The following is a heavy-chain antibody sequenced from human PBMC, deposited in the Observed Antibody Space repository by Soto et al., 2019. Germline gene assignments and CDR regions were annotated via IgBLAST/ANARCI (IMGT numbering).Heavy chain of an antibody. J-gene: IGHJ4*02. CDR2: LDYEEGER. V-gene: IGHV1-24*01. CDR1: GNTLSGLP. Sequence: GASVKVSCKVSGNTLSGLPMHWVRQAPGKGLEWMGSLDYEEGERNFAHRFQGRVTVTEDTSTDTAYMDLSSLKSEDTAVYYCAAGVTTFDYWGRGTLVTVSS. CDR3: AAGVTTFDY. D-gene: IGHD4-17*01.